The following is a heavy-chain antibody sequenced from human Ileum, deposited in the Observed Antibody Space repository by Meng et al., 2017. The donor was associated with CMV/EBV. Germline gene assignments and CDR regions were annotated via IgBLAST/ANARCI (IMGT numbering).Heavy chain of an antibody. CDR3: ARAAARGVPVDY. CDR2: VSPGGI. CDR1: GVSISNYY. V-gene: IGHV4-4*07. J-gene: IGHJ4*02. Sequence: QGQRKESGPGLVKPSVTLSLTCSVSGVSISNYYWTWIRQPAGKGLEFIGRVSPGGIEYNPSLMSRVTMSLDTSRNQLSLNLNSVTAADTAVYYCARAAARGVPVDYWGQGILVTVSS. D-gene: IGHD3-10*01.